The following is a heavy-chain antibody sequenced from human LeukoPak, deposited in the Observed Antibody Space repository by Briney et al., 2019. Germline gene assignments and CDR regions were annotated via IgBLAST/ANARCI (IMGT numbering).Heavy chain of an antibody. J-gene: IGHJ4*02. Sequence: SETLSLTCTVSGGSISSYYWSWIRQPPGKGLEWIGEINHSGSTKYNPSLKGRVTISVDTSKDQFSLNLSSVTAADTAVYYCARIKVRTMGFRTFYCFDYWGQGTLVTVSS. CDR2: INHSGST. V-gene: IGHV4-34*01. CDR1: GGSISSYY. CDR3: ARIKVRTMGFRTFYCFDY. D-gene: IGHD2/OR15-2a*01.